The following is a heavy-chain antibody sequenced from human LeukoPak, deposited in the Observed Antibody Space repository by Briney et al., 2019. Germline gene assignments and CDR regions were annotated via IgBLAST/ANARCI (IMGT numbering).Heavy chain of an antibody. CDR2: IYYSGST. CDR3: ARDPSTAAGDWYLDL. D-gene: IGHD6-13*01. V-gene: IGHV4-59*01. J-gene: IGHJ2*01. Sequence: SETLSLTCTVSNGSISSDYWTWIRQPPGKGLEWLGFIYYSGSTNYNPSLKGRVTISVDTSMNQFSLKLRSVTAADTAVYYCARDPSTAAGDWYLDLWGRGTLVTVSS. CDR1: NGSISSDY.